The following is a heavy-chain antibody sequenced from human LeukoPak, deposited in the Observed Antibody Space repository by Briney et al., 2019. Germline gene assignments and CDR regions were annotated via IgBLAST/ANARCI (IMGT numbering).Heavy chain of an antibody. CDR1: DDSFSSHY. V-gene: IGHV4-59*11. CDR3: ARDLVTVTKGFDI. J-gene: IGHJ3*02. CDR2: ISYIGST. D-gene: IGHD4-17*01. Sequence: SETLSLTCAVSDDSFSSHYWTWIRQPPGKGLVWIGYISYIGSTNYNPSLKSRVTISIDTSRNQFSLRLSSVTAADTAVYYCARDLVTVTKGFDIWGQGTMVSVSS.